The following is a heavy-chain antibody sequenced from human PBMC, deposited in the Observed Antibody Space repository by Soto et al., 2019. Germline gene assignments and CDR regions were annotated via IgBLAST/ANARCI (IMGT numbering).Heavy chain of an antibody. CDR3: ARAHGYYDSSGYSSYFDY. V-gene: IGHV3-11*01. Sequence: GGSLRLSCAASGFTFSDYYMSWIRQAPGKGLEWVSYISSSGSTIYYADSVKGRFTISRDNAKNSLYLQMNSLRAEDTAVYYCARAHGYYDSSGYSSYFDYWGQGTLVTVSS. CDR2: ISSSGSTI. D-gene: IGHD3-22*01. J-gene: IGHJ4*02. CDR1: GFTFSDYY.